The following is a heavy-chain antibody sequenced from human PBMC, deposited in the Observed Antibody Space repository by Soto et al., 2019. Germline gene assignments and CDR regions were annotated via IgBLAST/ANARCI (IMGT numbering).Heavy chain of an antibody. D-gene: IGHD2-21*02. Sequence: ASVKVSCKASGGTFSSYAISWVRQAPGQGLEWMGGIIPIFGTANYAQKFQGRVTITADESTSTAYMELSSLRSEDTAVYYCARRGHCGGDRWYFDYWGQGTLVTVSS. CDR1: GGTFSSYA. CDR2: IIPIFGTA. J-gene: IGHJ4*02. V-gene: IGHV1-69*13. CDR3: ARRGHCGGDRWYFDY.